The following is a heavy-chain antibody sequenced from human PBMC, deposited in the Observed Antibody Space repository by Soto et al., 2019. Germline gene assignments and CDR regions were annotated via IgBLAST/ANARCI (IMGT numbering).Heavy chain of an antibody. Sequence: SVKVSCKASGGTFSSYAISWVRQAPGQGLEWMGGIIPIFGTANYVQKFQGRVTITADESTSTAYMELSSLRSEDTAVYYCARDFGCGGDCYGYWGQGTLVTVSS. CDR2: IIPIFGTA. J-gene: IGHJ4*02. V-gene: IGHV1-69*13. CDR3: ARDFGCGGDCYGY. D-gene: IGHD2-21*01. CDR1: GGTFSSYA.